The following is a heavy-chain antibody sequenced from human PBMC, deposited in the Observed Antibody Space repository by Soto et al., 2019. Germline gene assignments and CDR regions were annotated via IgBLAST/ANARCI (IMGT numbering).Heavy chain of an antibody. D-gene: IGHD3-3*01. CDR1: GGSFSTFY. V-gene: IGHV4-59*04. CDR3: ARQNDFGYFDY. CDR2: IYHSGST. Sequence: SETLSLTCTFSGGSFSTFYWSWIRQPPGKGLEWIGYIYHSGSTYYNPSLKSRVTIAVDTSKNQFSLKLSSVTAADTAVYYCARQNDFGYFDYWGQGTLVTSPQ. J-gene: IGHJ4*02.